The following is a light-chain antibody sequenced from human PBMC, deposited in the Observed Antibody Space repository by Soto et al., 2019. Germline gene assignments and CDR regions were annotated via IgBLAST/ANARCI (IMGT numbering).Light chain of an antibody. CDR3: LGYYSALWT. V-gene: IGKV4-1*01. CDR2: WAS. Sequence: DIVMTQSPDSLAVSLGEMATINGRSSQSVLDRSKNKNYLAWYQQKPGQPTKLLIYWASTRESGVPDRFSGSGSGTDFTLTINSLQAQDVAVYYCLGYYSALWTFGQGTQVEI. CDR1: QSVLDRSKNKNY. J-gene: IGKJ1*01.